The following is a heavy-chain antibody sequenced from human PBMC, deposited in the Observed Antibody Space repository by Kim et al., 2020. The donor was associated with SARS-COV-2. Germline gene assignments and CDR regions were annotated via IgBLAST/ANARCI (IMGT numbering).Heavy chain of an antibody. CDR3: AHYKARQDYYDSSENPPGVFDY. D-gene: IGHD3-22*01. Sequence: SGPTLVNPTQTLTLTCTFSGFSLSTSGVGVGWIRQPPGKALEWLALIYWDDDKRYSPSLKSRLTITKDTSKNQVVLTMTNMDPVDTATYYCAHYKARQDYYDSSENPPGVFDYWGQGTLVTVSS. J-gene: IGHJ4*02. CDR2: IYWDDDK. CDR1: GFSLSTSGVG. V-gene: IGHV2-5*02.